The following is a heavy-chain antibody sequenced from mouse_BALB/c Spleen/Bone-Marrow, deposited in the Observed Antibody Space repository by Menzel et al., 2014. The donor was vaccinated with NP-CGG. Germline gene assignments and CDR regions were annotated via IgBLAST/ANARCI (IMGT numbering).Heavy chain of an antibody. CDR2: IRNKANGYTT. Sequence: DVMLVESGGGLVQPGGSLRLSCATSGFTFTDYYMSWVRQPPGKALEWLGFIRNKANGYTTDYSASVKGRFTISRDNSQSILYLQMNILRTEDSATYYCARERNYGSNWYFDVWGAGTTVTVSS. CDR1: GFTFTDYY. D-gene: IGHD1-1*01. V-gene: IGHV7-3*02. CDR3: ARERNYGSNWYFDV. J-gene: IGHJ1*01.